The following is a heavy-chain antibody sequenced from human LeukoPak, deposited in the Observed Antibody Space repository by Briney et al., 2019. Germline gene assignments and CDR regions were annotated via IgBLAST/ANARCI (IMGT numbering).Heavy chain of an antibody. V-gene: IGHV3-23*01. Sequence: PGGSLRLSCAASGFTFSNYAMSWVRQAPGKGLEWVSSFSGISGSTYYADSVKGRFTISRDNSKNTLYLQMNSLRAEDTAVYYCAKDVGYCSSTTCYKPFDYWGQGTLVTVSS. CDR2: FSGISGST. J-gene: IGHJ4*02. D-gene: IGHD2-2*02. CDR1: GFTFSNYA. CDR3: AKDVGYCSSTTCYKPFDY.